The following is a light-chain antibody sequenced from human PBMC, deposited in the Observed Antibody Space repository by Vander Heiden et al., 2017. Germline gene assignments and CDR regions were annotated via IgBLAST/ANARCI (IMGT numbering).Light chain of an antibody. Sequence: QSALIQPPSASGSPGQSVTISCTGTSSDVGAVKYVYWYQQHPGKAPKLLIYEVTERPSGVPERFSASKSVNTASLTVSGRQDEDEADYFCSSYVGGNNLVFGGGTKLTVL. J-gene: IGLJ3*02. CDR1: SSDVGAVKY. V-gene: IGLV2-8*01. CDR3: SSYVGGNNLV. CDR2: EVT.